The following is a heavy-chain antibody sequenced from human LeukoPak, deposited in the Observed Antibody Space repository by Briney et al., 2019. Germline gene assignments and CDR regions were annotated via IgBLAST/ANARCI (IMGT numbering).Heavy chain of an antibody. CDR1: GFTFSNYW. Sequence: GGSLRLSCAASGFTFSNYWMHWVRQVPGKGLVWVSRINSDGSTTSYADSVKGRFTTSRDNAKNTLYLQMNSLRAEDTAVYYCTKRADYGADSYDYWGQGTLVIVSS. J-gene: IGHJ4*02. CDR3: TKRADYGADSYDY. V-gene: IGHV3-74*01. D-gene: IGHD4-17*01. CDR2: INSDGSTT.